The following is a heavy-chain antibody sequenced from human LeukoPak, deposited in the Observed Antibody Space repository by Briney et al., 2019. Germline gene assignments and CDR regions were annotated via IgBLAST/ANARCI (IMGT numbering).Heavy chain of an antibody. Sequence: SETLSLTCTVSSGSISNSYWSWIRQPPGKGLEWIGHISFTGGTTYNPSLESRVTISLDTSKNQFSLRLTSVTAADTAVYYCARQTGSGLFILPGGQGTLVTVSS. J-gene: IGHJ4*02. CDR2: ISFTGGT. CDR3: ARQTGSGLFILP. D-gene: IGHD3/OR15-3a*01. CDR1: SGSISNSY. V-gene: IGHV4-59*08.